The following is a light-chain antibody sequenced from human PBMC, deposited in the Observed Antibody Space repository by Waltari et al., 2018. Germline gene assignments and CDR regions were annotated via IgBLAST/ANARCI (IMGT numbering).Light chain of an antibody. CDR3: CSYAGTYTWGV. J-gene: IGLJ1*01. CDR2: DVN. V-gene: IGLV2-11*01. Sequence: QSALTQPRSVSRSSGQSVTISRIGTSSDVAPYNPVSWYQQHPGKAPKLIISDVNKRPSRVPDRLAGYKSGNTASLTISGLQADDEADYYCCSYAGTYTWGVFGTGTKVTVL. CDR1: SSDVAPYNP.